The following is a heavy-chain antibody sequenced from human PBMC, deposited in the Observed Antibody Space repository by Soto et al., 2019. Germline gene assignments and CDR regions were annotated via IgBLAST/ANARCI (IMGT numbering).Heavy chain of an antibody. V-gene: IGHV4-59*01. Sequence: QVQLQESGPGLVKPSETLSLTCTVSGGSISSYYWSWIRQPPGKGLEWIGYIYYSGSTNYNPSLKSRVTISVDTSKNQCSLKLSSVTAADTAVYYCARGDFWSGYSNWFDPWGQGTLVTVSA. CDR1: GGSISSYY. CDR2: IYYSGST. CDR3: ARGDFWSGYSNWFDP. D-gene: IGHD3-3*01. J-gene: IGHJ5*02.